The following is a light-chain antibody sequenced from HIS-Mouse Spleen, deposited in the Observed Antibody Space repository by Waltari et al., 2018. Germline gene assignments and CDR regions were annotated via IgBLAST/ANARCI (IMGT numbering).Light chain of an antibody. Sequence: EIVLTQSPATLSLSPGERATLSCRASQRVSSYLAWYQQKPGQAPRLLIYGASNRATGIPARFSGSGSGTDFTLTISSLEPEDFAVYYCQQRSNWPFTFGGGTKVEIK. CDR1: QRVSSY. V-gene: IGKV3-11*01. CDR3: QQRSNWPFT. CDR2: GAS. J-gene: IGKJ4*01.